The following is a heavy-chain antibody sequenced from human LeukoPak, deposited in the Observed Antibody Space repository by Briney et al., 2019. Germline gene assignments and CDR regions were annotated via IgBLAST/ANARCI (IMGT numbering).Heavy chain of an antibody. J-gene: IGHJ4*02. Sequence: SETLSLTCTVSGGSIRSHCWSWVRQPPGKGLEWIGYIYFSGSINYNPSLKSRVTISMDTSENQFSLKLSSVTAADTAVYYYARGAAPHYSDFWGQGTLVTVSS. V-gene: IGHV4-59*11. D-gene: IGHD6-6*01. CDR2: IYFSGSI. CDR3: ARGAAPHYSDF. CDR1: GGSIRSHC.